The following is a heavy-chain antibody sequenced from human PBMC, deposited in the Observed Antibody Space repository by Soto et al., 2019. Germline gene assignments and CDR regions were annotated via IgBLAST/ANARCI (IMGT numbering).Heavy chain of an antibody. CDR3: ARDPGVVAARGIYYCYYYGMDV. Sequence: PSETLSLTCTVSGSSISSYYWSWIRQPPGKGLEWIGYIYYSGSTNYNPSLKGRVTISVDTSKNQFSLKLSSVTAADTAVYYCARDPGVVAARGIYYCYYYGMDVWGQGTTVTVSS. J-gene: IGHJ6*02. CDR1: GSSISSYY. V-gene: IGHV4-59*01. D-gene: IGHD2-15*01. CDR2: IYYSGST.